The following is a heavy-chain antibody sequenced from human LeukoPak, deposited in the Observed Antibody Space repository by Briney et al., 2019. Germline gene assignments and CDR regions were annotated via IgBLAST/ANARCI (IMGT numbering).Heavy chain of an antibody. J-gene: IGHJ6*03. CDR1: GFTFDDYA. V-gene: IGHV3-43D*03. CDR3: AKEGQGYYMDV. Sequence: GGSLRLSCAASGFTFDDYAMHWVRQAPGKGLEWVSLISWGGGSTYYADSVKGRFTISRDNSKNSLYLQMNSLRAEDTALYYCAKEGQGYYMDVWGKGTTVTVSS. CDR2: ISWGGGST.